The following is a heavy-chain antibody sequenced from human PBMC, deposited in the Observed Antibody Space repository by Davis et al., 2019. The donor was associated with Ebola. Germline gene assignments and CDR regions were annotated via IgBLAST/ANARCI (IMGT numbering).Heavy chain of an antibody. Sequence: MPSETLSLTFAVYGGSFSAYYWSWIRQPPGEGLEWIGEINHSGSTYYNPSLKSRVTISVDTSKNQFSLKLSSVTAADTAVYYCARRSSSSFDYWGQGTLVTVSS. V-gene: IGHV4-34*01. J-gene: IGHJ4*02. CDR1: GGSFSAYY. CDR2: INHSGST. CDR3: ARRSSSSFDY. D-gene: IGHD6-6*01.